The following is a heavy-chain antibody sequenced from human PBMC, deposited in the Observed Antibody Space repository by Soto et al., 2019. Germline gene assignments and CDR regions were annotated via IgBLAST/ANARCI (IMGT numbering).Heavy chain of an antibody. CDR2: IWYDGSNK. Sequence: GGSXRLSCSAAVFTFISYGMHLFRHAPGKGLEWVAVIWYDGSNKYYADSVKGRFTISRHNSKNTLYLQMNRLRAEDTAVYYCARFPKSEQNDFDIWGQGPMVNV. V-gene: IGHV3-33*01. CDR3: ARFPKSEQNDFDI. CDR1: VFTFISYG. D-gene: IGHD1-26*01. J-gene: IGHJ3*02.